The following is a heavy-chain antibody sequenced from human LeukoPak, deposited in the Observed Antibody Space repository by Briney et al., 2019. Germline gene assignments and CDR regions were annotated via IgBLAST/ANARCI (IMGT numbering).Heavy chain of an antibody. CDR1: GGSISSSSYY. CDR3: ARHARLAVTATGFDY. D-gene: IGHD6-19*01. V-gene: IGHV4-39*01. CDR2: IHYSGCT. Sequence: KPSETLSLTCTVSGGSISSSSYYWGWIRQPPGKRLKWVRSIHYSGCTYYNPCLNRRLTISVDRSKNQLSLRLNSVAAADEAWYYCARHARLAVTATGFDYWGQGTLVTVSS. J-gene: IGHJ4*02.